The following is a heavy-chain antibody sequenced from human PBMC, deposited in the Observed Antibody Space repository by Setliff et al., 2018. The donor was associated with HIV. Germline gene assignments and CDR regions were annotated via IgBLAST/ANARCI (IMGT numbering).Heavy chain of an antibody. CDR1: GFSFSSYS. J-gene: IGHJ4*02. D-gene: IGHD3-22*01. CDR2: ISPSSTII. CDR3: ARDTTDDNSIFPY. V-gene: IGHV3-48*01. Sequence: GSLRLSCGASGFSFSSYSMNWVRQAPGKGLEWVSYISPSSTIIYYPDSVKGRFTTSRDNARNSLYLEMNSLRAEDTAVYYCARDTTDDNSIFPYWGQGTLVTVSS.